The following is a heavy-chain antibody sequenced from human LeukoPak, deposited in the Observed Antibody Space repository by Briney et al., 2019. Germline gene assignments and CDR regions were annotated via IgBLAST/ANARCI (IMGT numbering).Heavy chain of an antibody. CDR1: GYTFTGYY. J-gene: IGHJ4*02. Sequence: ASVKVSCKASGYTFTGYYMHWVRQAPGQGLEWMGWINPNSGGTNYAQKFQGRVTMTRDTSISTAYMELSRLRSDDTAVYYCARTPGLPSPWFGEFPPYYFDYWGQGTLVTVSS. CDR2: INPNSGGT. V-gene: IGHV1-2*02. D-gene: IGHD3-10*01. CDR3: ARTPGLPSPWFGEFPPYYFDY.